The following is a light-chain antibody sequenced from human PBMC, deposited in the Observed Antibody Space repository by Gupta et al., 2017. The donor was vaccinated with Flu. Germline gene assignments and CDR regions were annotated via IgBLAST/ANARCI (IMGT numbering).Light chain of an antibody. CDR2: EVN. V-gene: IGLV2-8*01. CDR3: CSYGGSKF. Sequence: GQSVTISCTATSSDVGGYNYVSWYQQHPGKAPKLIIYEVNKRPSGVPDRFSGSKSGNTASLTVSGLLAEDEADYYCCSYGGSKFFGGGTKLTVL. CDR1: SSDVGGYNY. J-gene: IGLJ2*01.